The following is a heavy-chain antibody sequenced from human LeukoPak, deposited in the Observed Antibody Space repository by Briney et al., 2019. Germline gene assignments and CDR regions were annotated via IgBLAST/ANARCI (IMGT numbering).Heavy chain of an antibody. CDR2: ISVSGGDT. Sequence: GSLRLSCAASGFTFSNYGLSWVRQAPGKGLEWVSSISVSGGDTFYADSVKGRFTISRDNSKSTVYLQMNSLRAEDTAIYYCAKNEGSGLVYYYMDVWGKGTTVTISS. D-gene: IGHD3-10*01. J-gene: IGHJ6*03. CDR1: GFTFSNYG. V-gene: IGHV3-23*01. CDR3: AKNEGSGLVYYYMDV.